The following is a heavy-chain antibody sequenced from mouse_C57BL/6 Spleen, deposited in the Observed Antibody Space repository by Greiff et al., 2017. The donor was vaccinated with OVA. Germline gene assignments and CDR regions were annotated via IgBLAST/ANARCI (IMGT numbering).Heavy chain of an antibody. CDR2: IHPNSGST. Sequence: VQLQQPGAELVKPGASVKLSCKASGYTFTSYWMHWVKQRPGQGLEWIGMIHPNSGSTNYNEKFKSKATLTVDKSSSTAYMQLSSLTSEDTAVYYCAREASLYYGYDGDWGQGTLVTVSA. CDR3: AREASLYYGYDGD. J-gene: IGHJ3*01. D-gene: IGHD2-2*01. V-gene: IGHV1-64*01. CDR1: GYTFTSYW.